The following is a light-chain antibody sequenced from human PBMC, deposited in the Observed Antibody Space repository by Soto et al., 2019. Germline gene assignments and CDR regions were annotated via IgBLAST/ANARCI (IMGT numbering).Light chain of an antibody. Sequence: EIVLTQSPGTLSLSPGERATLSCRASQSVSATYLAWYQQKPGQAPRLLIYGASNRATGIPHRFTGSGSGTDFTLTISRLEPEDFAVYFCQQYVSSPMYTFGQGTKLEIK. V-gene: IGKV3-20*01. J-gene: IGKJ2*01. CDR2: GAS. CDR1: QSVSATY. CDR3: QQYVSSPMYT.